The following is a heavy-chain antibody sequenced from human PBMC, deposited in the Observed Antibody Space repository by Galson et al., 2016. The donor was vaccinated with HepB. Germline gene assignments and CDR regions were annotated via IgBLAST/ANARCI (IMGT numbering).Heavy chain of an antibody. CDR2: TFYRSTWEN. CDR3: ARDHLLWFGELFSDGWFDP. J-gene: IGHJ5*02. Sequence: CAISGDSVYNTGAAWVWIRQSPSRGLEWLGRTFYRSTWENHYTGSVRNRITISPDTSRNQFSLHLNSVTPEDTAVYYCARDHLLWFGELFSDGWFDPWGQGTLVTVSS. V-gene: IGHV6-1*01. CDR1: GDSVYNTGAA. D-gene: IGHD3-10*01.